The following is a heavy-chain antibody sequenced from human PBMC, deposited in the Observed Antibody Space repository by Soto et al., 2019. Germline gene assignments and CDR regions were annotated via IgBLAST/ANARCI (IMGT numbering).Heavy chain of an antibody. CDR3: ARGIRSGYYYSFGVGFGMEV. Sequence: SETLSLTCAVYGGSFSGYYRSWIRQPPGKGLEWMGDINQSGSTNYNPSLKSRVTISVDTSKNQFSLKLSSVTAADTAVYYCARGIRSGYYYSFGVGFGMEVWGKGNTVT. V-gene: IGHV4-34*01. CDR2: INQSGST. J-gene: IGHJ6*04. D-gene: IGHD3-22*01. CDR1: GGSFSGYY.